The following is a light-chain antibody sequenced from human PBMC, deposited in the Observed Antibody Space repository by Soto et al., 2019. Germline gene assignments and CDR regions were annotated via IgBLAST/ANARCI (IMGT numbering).Light chain of an antibody. Sequence: DIQMTQSPSTLSASVGDRVSITCRASQTISSWLAWYQQKPGKAPKLLIYDASSLESGVPSRFIGSGSGTEFTLTISSLQPDDFATYYCQQYKSSRSFGQGTTVEIK. J-gene: IGKJ1*01. CDR2: DAS. CDR1: QTISSW. CDR3: QQYKSSRS. V-gene: IGKV1-5*01.